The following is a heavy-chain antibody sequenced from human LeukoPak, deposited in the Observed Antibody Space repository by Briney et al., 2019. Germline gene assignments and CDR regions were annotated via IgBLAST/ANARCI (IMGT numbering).Heavy chain of an antibody. D-gene: IGHD6-6*01. CDR1: GYTFTSYD. V-gene: IGHV1-8*02. Sequence: ASVKVSCKASGYTFTSYDINRVRQATGQGLEWMGWMNPNSGNAGYAQKFQGRVTMTRNTSISTAYMDLSSLTSEDTAVYYCAIGKLASRRGSWFDPWGQGTLVTVSS. CDR2: MNPNSGNA. J-gene: IGHJ5*02. CDR3: AIGKLASRRGSWFDP.